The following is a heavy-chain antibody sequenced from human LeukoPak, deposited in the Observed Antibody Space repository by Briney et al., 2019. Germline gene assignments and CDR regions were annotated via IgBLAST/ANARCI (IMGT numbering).Heavy chain of an antibody. V-gene: IGHV3-74*01. D-gene: IGHD5-18*01. Sequence: GGSLRLSCAASGFTLSSYWTHWVRQAPGKGLAWVSRSNSDGSSTTYADSVKGRFTISRDNAKNTLYLQMNSLRAEDTAVYYCARDKGIKRSFDIWGQGTLVTVYS. CDR2: SNSDGSST. CDR3: ARDKGIKRSFDI. CDR1: GFTLSSYW. J-gene: IGHJ3*02.